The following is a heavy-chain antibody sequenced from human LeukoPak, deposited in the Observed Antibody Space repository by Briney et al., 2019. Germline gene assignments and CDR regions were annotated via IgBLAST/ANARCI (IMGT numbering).Heavy chain of an antibody. CDR1: GYTFTKLS. CDR2: FDPDDGET. V-gene: IGHV1-24*01. Sequence: ASVKVSCKASGYTFTKLSIHWVRQAPGKGLEWMGGFDPDDGETIYAQKFQGRVTITEDISTDTAYMELSSLRSEDTAVYYCATDLPLFCYDSSGYNFWGPGTLVTVSS. D-gene: IGHD3-22*01. CDR3: ATDLPLFCYDSSGYNF. J-gene: IGHJ4*02.